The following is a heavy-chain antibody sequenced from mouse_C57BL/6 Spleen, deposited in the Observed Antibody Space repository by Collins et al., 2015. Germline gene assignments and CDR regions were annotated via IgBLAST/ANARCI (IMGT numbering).Heavy chain of an antibody. D-gene: IGHD3-2*02. CDR2: IWTGGGT. CDR1: GFSLASYS. Sequence: YMGCTVSGFSLASYSISWVRQPPGKGLEWLGVIWTGGGTNYNSALKSRLSISKDNSKSQVFLKMNSLQTDDTARYYCARGGAQALFDYWGQGTTLTVSS. V-gene: IGHV2-9-1*01. J-gene: IGHJ2*01. CDR3: ARGGAQALFDY.